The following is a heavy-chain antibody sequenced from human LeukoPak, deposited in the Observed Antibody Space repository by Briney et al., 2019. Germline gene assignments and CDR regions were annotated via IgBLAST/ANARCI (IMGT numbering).Heavy chain of an antibody. J-gene: IGHJ6*03. V-gene: IGHV4-59*08. CDR2: IYYSGST. D-gene: IGHD2-2*01. CDR3: ARRVPAASPYYYYYMDV. Sequence: SETLSLTCTVSGGSISSYYWSWIRQPPGKGLEWIGYIYYSGSTNYNPSLKSRVTISVDTSKNQFSLKLSSVTAADTAVYYCARRVPAASPYYYYYMDVWCKGTTVTVSS. CDR1: GGSISSYY.